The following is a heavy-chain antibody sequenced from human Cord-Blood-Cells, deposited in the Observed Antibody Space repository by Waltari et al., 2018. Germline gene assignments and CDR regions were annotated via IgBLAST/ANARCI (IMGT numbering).Heavy chain of an antibody. CDR1: GGSISSSSYY. J-gene: IGHJ5*02. CDR3: ARRSSWYNWFDP. Sequence: QLQLQESGPGLVKPSETLSLTCTVPGGSISSSSYYWGWIRQPPGKGLEWMGSIYYSGSTYYNPSLKSRVTISVVTSKNQFSLKLSSVTAADTAVYYCARRSSWYNWFDPWGQGTLVTVSS. CDR2: IYYSGST. V-gene: IGHV4-39*07. D-gene: IGHD6-13*01.